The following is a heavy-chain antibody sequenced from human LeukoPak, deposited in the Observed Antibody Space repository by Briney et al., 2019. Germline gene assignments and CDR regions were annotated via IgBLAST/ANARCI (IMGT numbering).Heavy chain of an antibody. CDR2: INAGNGNT. Sequence: ASVKVSCKASGYTFTSYAMHWVRQAPGQRLEWMGWINAGNGNTKYSQKFQGRVTTTRDTSASTAYMELSSLRSEDTAVYYCARARGGYCSSTSCLRHQQGWFDPWGQGTLVTVSS. CDR1: GYTFTSYA. CDR3: ARARGGYCSSTSCLRHQQGWFDP. D-gene: IGHD2-2*01. V-gene: IGHV1-3*01. J-gene: IGHJ5*02.